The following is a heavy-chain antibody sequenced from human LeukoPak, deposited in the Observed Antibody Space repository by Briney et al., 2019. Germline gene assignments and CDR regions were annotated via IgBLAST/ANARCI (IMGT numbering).Heavy chain of an antibody. D-gene: IGHD2-2*01. V-gene: IGHV4-30-4*01. Sequence: KPSETLSLTCTVSGGSISSGDYYWIWIRQPPGKGLEWIGYIFSSGSTYYNPSLKSRVTISLDTSKNQFSLKVNSVTATDTAVYYCARGSCIGTNCYLPAAPFDFWGQGTLVTVSS. CDR3: ARGSCIGTNCYLPAAPFDF. CDR1: GGSISSGDYY. CDR2: IFSSGST. J-gene: IGHJ4*02.